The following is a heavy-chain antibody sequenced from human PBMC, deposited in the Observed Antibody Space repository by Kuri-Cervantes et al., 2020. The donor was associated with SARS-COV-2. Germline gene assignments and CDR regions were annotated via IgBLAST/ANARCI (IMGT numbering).Heavy chain of an antibody. CDR1: GFTFSSYW. Sequence: GESLKISCAASGFTFSSYWMSWVRQAPGKGLEWVADIKQDGSEKYYVDSVKGRFTISRDNAKNSLYLQMNSLRDEDTAVYYCARDGALFYPLDYWGQGTLVTVSS. J-gene: IGHJ4*02. CDR3: ARDGALFYPLDY. V-gene: IGHV3-7*01. CDR2: IKQDGSEK. D-gene: IGHD1-26*01.